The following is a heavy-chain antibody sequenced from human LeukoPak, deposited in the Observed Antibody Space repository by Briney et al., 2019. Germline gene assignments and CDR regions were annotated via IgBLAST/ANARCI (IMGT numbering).Heavy chain of an antibody. CDR1: ASTFRYYG. D-gene: IGHD6-13*01. V-gene: IGHV3-33*01. J-gene: IGHJ4*02. CDR2: IWNDGITE. Sequence: AGGSLRLSCAASASTFRYYGMHWVRQAPGKGLEWVALIWNDGITEWYADSVQGRFTISRDNSKKTLYLQMNSLRAEDTAVYFCAREGIPAPVPVPYYFDSWGQGTLVTVSS. CDR3: AREGIPAPVPVPYYFDS.